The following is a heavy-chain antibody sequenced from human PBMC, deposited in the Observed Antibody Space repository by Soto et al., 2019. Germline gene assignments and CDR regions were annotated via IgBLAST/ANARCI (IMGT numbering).Heavy chain of an antibody. Sequence: QLQLQESGSGLVKPSQTLSLTCAVSGGSISSGGYSWSWIRQPPGKGLEWIGYLYHSGSTYYNPSLKSRVTLSVDRSKNQFSLNLSSVTAADTALYYCARDYGAIIDHWGQGTLVTVSS. V-gene: IGHV4-30-2*01. D-gene: IGHD4-17*01. CDR1: GGSISSGGYS. CDR3: ARDYGAIIDH. CDR2: LYHSGST. J-gene: IGHJ4*02.